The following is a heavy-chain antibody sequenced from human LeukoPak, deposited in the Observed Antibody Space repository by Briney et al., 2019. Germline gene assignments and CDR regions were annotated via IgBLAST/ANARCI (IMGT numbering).Heavy chain of an antibody. CDR2: VRSDGGIK. V-gene: IGHV3-30*02. D-gene: IGHD5-18*01. J-gene: IGHJ4*02. CDR1: GFTFSNYG. Sequence: GGSLRLSCAASGFTFSNYGIHWVRQAPGKGLEWVAFVRSDGGIKYYADSVKGRFTISRDNSKNSLYLQMNSLRAEDTALYCCAKDLRRGYSYGSTGDYWGQGTLVTVSS. CDR3: AKDLRRGYSYGSTGDY.